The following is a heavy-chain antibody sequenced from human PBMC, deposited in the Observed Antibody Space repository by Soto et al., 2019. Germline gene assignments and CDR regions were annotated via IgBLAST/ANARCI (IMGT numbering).Heavy chain of an antibody. J-gene: IGHJ4*02. Sequence: GGSLRLSCVASGFTFIDSWMTWVRQVPGKGLEWVANINRDGSVTNYVDSMGGRFTVSRDNARSLVYLHMTSLRTEDTAIYHCVKESRSGGSWWGQGSLVTVSS. V-gene: IGHV3-7*01. CDR1: GFTFIDSW. CDR2: INRDGSVT. D-gene: IGHD2-15*01. CDR3: VKESRSGGSW.